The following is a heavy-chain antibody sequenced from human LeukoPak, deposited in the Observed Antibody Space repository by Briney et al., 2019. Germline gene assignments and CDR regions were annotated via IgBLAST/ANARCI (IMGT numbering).Heavy chain of an antibody. D-gene: IGHD6-25*01. CDR2: ISASGGST. CDR3: AKGARASIAASGGAFDI. V-gene: IGHV3-23*01. CDR1: GFTFSSYA. Sequence: PGGSLRLSCSASGFTFSSYAMSWVRQAPGKGLEWVSAISASGGSTYYADSVKGRFTISRDNAKNSLYLQMNSLRAEDTALYYCAKGARASIAASGGAFDIWGQGTMVTVSS. J-gene: IGHJ3*02.